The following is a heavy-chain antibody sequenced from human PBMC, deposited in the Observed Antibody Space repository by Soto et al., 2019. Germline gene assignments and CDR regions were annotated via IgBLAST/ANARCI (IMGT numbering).Heavy chain of an antibody. CDR1: GGSISSSGYY. CDR3: TYGLGSPYYFDY. V-gene: IGHV4-31*03. CDR2: IYYGGST. J-gene: IGHJ4*02. D-gene: IGHD3-10*01. Sequence: SETLSLTCSVSGGSISSSGYYWGLVRHPPGKGLEWIGYIYYGGSTYYNPSLRSRVTISADASNNQFSLKLSSVTAADTAVYYCTYGLGSPYYFDYWGQGTLVTVSS.